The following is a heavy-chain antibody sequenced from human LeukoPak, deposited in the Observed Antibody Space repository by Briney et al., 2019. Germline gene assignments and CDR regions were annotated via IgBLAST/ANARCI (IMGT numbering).Heavy chain of an antibody. D-gene: IGHD4-17*01. CDR1: GFTFSSYG. CDR3: TSGLSVLRSNNTPVDY. V-gene: IGHV3-73*01. CDR2: IRSKANSYAT. Sequence: GGSLRLSCAASGFTFSSYGMSWVRQASGKGLEWVGRIRSKANSYATTYAASVKGRFTISRDDSKNTAYLQMNSLKTEDTAVYYCTSGLSVLRSNNTPVDYWGQGTLVTVSS. J-gene: IGHJ4*02.